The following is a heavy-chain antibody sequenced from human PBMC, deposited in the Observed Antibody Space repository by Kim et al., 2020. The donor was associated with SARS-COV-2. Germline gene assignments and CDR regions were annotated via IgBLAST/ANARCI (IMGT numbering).Heavy chain of an antibody. CDR2: IWYDGSNK. J-gene: IGHJ5*02. CDR3: ARDQYLRFLEWSNWFDP. V-gene: IGHV3-33*01. Sequence: GGSLRLSCAASGFTFSSYGMHWVRQAPGKGLEWVAVIWYDGSNKYYADSVKGRFTISRDNSKNTLYLQMNSLRAEDTAVYYCARDQYLRFLEWSNWFDPWGQGTLVTVSS. D-gene: IGHD3-3*01. CDR1: GFTFSSYG.